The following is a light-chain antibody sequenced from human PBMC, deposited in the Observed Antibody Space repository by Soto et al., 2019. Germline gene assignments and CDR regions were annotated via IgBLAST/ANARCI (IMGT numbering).Light chain of an antibody. CDR3: QQYNNWPPKT. Sequence: EIVMTQSPATLSVSPGERATLSCRASQSVSSNLAWYQQKPGQAPRLLIYGTSTRATGISDRFSGSGSGTGFTLTISSLQSEEFAVYYCQQYNNWPPKTFGQWIKVEIX. CDR1: QSVSSN. J-gene: IGKJ1*01. CDR2: GTS. V-gene: IGKV3-15*01.